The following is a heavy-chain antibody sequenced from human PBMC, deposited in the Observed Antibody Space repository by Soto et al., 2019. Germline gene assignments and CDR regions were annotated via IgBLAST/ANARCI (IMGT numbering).Heavy chain of an antibody. V-gene: IGHV3-11*06. Sequence: GGSLRLSCATSGFPFSDYYMSWIRQAPGEGPEWISYISSSAYTIYADSVKGRFTISRDNAKNSLFLQMTSLRVEDTAVYYCARNFDSGGYYSDYWGQGTLVTVSS. CDR3: ARNFDSGGYYSDY. J-gene: IGHJ4*02. CDR1: GFPFSDYY. D-gene: IGHD3-22*01. CDR2: ISSSAYT.